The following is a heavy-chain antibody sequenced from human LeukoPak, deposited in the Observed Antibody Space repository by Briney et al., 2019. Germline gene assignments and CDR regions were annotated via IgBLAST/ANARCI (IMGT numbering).Heavy chain of an antibody. CDR1: GFTLSNPA. Sequence: GGSLRLSCAVSGFTLSNPAMHWVRQAPGRGLEWVATISFDESEKFYADSVKGRFTISRDTSKNTVYLQMNSLRAEDTAVYYCAKDKNWSWSLDYWGQGTLVTVSS. D-gene: IGHD6-13*01. V-gene: IGHV3-30*18. J-gene: IGHJ4*02. CDR2: ISFDESEK. CDR3: AKDKNWSWSLDY.